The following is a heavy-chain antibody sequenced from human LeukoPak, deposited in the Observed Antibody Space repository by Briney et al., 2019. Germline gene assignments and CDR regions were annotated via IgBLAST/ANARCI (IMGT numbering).Heavy chain of an antibody. CDR3: AKDGQSYNLMWDYLDS. J-gene: IGHJ4*02. CDR1: GFDFSTYA. V-gene: IGHV3-23*01. D-gene: IGHD1-14*01. CDR2: IGGGDT. Sequence: GGSLRLSCAASGFDFSTYAMSWVRQAPGKGLEWVSGIGGGDTHYADSVKGRFTISRDNSKSTVELHMSSLRVEDTAVYYCAKDGQSYNLMWDYLDSWGQGTLVTVSS.